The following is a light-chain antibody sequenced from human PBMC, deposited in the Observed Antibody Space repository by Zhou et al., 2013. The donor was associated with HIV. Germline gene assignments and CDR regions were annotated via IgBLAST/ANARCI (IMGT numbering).Light chain of an antibody. V-gene: IGKV1-5*03. CDR1: QSISTW. J-gene: IGKJ3*01. Sequence: DVQMTQSPSTLSASVGDRVSITCRASQSISTWVAWYQQKPGKVPELLIYKASNLESGVPSRFSGSGSGTEFTLTISSLQPDDFATYYCQQYNSYVTFGPGTKVDIK. CDR2: KAS. CDR3: QQYNSYVT.